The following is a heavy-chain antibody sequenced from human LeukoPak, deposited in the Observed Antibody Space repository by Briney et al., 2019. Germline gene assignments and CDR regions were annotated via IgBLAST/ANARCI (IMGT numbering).Heavy chain of an antibody. CDR1: GGSISSYY. J-gene: IGHJ3*02. D-gene: IGHD2-2*02. V-gene: IGHV4-34*01. CDR2: INHSGST. Sequence: SETLSLTCTVSGGSISSYYWSWIRQPPGKGLEWIGEINHSGSTNYNPSLKSRVTISVDTSKNQFSLKLSSVTAADTAVYYCARRGYCSSTSCFTGAFDIWGQGTMVTVSS. CDR3: ARRGYCSSTSCFTGAFDI.